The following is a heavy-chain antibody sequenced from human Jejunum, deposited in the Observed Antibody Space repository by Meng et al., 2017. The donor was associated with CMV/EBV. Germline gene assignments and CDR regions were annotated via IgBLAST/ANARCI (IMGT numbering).Heavy chain of an antibody. CDR1: GFTFRNYA. V-gene: IGHV3-30-3*01. CDR3: ARDDYGDAGAYFDY. D-gene: IGHD4-17*01. CDR2: MSYDGNNQ. J-gene: IGHJ4*02. Sequence: SGFTFRNYALHWVRQAAGKGLEWVAVMSYDGNNQYFADSVKDRFTLSRDNSKNTVYLQMNSLRPEDTAVYYCARDDYGDAGAYFDYWGQGTLVTVSS.